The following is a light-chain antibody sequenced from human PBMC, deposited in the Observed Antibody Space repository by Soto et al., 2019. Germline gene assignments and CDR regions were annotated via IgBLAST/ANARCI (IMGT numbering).Light chain of an antibody. CDR1: SSDVGSYNL. CDR3: CSYAGSSTSL. J-gene: IGLJ1*01. CDR2: EVS. Sequence: LTQPASVSGSPGQSITISCTGTSSDVGSYNLVSWYQQHPGKAPKLMIYEVSKRPSGVSNRFSGSKSGNTASLTISGLQAEDEADYYCCSYAGSSTSLFGTGTKVTVL. V-gene: IGLV2-23*02.